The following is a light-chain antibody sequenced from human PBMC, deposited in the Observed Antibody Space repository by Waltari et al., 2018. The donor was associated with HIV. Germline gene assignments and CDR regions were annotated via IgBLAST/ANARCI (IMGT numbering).Light chain of an antibody. Sequence: QSVLTQPPSVSAAPGQKVTISCSGSSSNLGNNYVSWYQQLPGTAPKLLIYDNNNRPSGIPDRFPGSKSGTSATLGITGLQTGDEADYYCGTWDTGLSVVVFGGGTKLTVL. CDR1: SSNLGNNY. CDR3: GTWDTGLSVVV. CDR2: DNN. V-gene: IGLV1-51*01. J-gene: IGLJ2*01.